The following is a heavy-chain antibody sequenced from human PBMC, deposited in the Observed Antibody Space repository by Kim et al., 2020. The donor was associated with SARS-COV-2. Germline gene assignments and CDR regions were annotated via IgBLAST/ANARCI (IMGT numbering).Heavy chain of an antibody. D-gene: IGHD3-10*01. Sequence: ADSVKGRLTISRDNSKNTLYLQMNSLRAEDTAVYYCARDVSLGEILPRGVWGQGTTVTVSS. J-gene: IGHJ6*02. CDR3: ARDVSLGEILPRGV. V-gene: IGHV3-33*01.